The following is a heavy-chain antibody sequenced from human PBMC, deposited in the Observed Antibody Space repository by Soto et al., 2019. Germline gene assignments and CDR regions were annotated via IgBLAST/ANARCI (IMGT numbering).Heavy chain of an antibody. CDR2: IKEDGGEI. V-gene: IGHV3-7*01. Sequence: EVQLVESGGGLVQPGGSLRLSCAASGFTFNTYWMSWVRQAPGKGLEWVANIKEDGGEIHYVDSVKGRFTFSRANADNSMYLQMNSLSAEDTAIYYCARTKGAVALDVWVQGTMVIVSS. CDR1: GFTFNTYW. D-gene: IGHD3-16*01. J-gene: IGHJ3*01. CDR3: ARTKGAVALDV.